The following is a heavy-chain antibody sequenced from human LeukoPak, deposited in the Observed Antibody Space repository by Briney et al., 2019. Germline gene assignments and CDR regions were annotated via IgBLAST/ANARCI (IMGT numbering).Heavy chain of an antibody. CDR2: IYHNGST. D-gene: IGHD6-19*01. Sequence: PSGTLSLTCAVSGGSISSSNWWSWVRQPPGKGLEWIGEIYHNGSTNYNPSLKSRVTISVDKSKNQFSLKLSSVTAADTAVYYCARLEAVAAFWYLDLWGRGTLVTVSS. CDR1: GGSISSSNW. J-gene: IGHJ2*01. CDR3: ARLEAVAAFWYLDL. V-gene: IGHV4-4*02.